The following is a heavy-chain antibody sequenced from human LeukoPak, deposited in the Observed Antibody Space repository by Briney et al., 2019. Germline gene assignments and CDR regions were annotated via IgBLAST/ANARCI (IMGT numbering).Heavy chain of an antibody. V-gene: IGHV3-23*01. CDR2: ISGRGGST. J-gene: IGHJ4*02. Sequence: GGSLRLSCAASGFTFSRYAMSWVRQAPGKGLEWVSAISGRGGSTYYADSVKGRFSIPRDMSNNTLYLQMNSLRADDTAIYYCAKDGEGRYFDWSEYYFGSWGQGTLVTVSS. CDR3: AKDGEGRYFDWSEYYFGS. CDR1: GFTFSRYA. D-gene: IGHD3-9*01.